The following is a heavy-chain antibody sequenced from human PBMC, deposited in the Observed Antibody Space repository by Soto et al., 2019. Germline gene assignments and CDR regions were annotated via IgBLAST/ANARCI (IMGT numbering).Heavy chain of an antibody. J-gene: IGHJ3*02. CDR2: ISSSSSTI. CDR1: GFTFSSYS. V-gene: IGHV3-48*04. CDR3: ASATPRGAFDI. Sequence: LRLSCAASGFTFSSYSMNWVRQAPGKGLEWVSYISSSSSTIYYADSVKGRFTISRDNAKNSPYLQMNSLRAEDTAVYYCASATPRGAFDIWGQGTMVTVSS. D-gene: IGHD2-2*01.